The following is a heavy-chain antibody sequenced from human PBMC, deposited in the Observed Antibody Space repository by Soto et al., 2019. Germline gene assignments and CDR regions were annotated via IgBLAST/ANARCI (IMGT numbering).Heavy chain of an antibody. CDR2: MNPNSGNT. Sequence: QVQLVQSGAEVKKPGASVKVSCKASGYTFTSYDINWVRQATGQGLEWMGWMNPNSGNTGYAQKFQGRVTMTRNTSISTAYMGLSSLRSEDTAVYSCAREHSSSWRFDYWGQGTLVTVSS. CDR1: GYTFTSYD. CDR3: AREHSSSWRFDY. V-gene: IGHV1-8*01. D-gene: IGHD6-13*01. J-gene: IGHJ4*02.